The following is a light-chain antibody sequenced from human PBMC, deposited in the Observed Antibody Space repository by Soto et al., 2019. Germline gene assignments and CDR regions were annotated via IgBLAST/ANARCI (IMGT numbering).Light chain of an antibody. CDR1: QSVSSN. CDR2: DAS. Sequence: ILMTQSPATLSVSPGERATLSCRASQSVSSNLAWYQQKPGQAPSLLIYDASTRATGIPARFSGSGSGTEFTLTISSLQSEDFAVYYCQQYDNWPPWTFGQGTKVEIK. V-gene: IGKV3-15*01. CDR3: QQYDNWPPWT. J-gene: IGKJ1*01.